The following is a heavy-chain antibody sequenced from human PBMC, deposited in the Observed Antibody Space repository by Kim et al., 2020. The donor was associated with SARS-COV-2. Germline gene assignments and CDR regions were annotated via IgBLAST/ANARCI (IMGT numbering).Heavy chain of an antibody. Sequence: GGSLRLSCAASGFTFNNYAMSWVRQAPGKGLEWVSGIRDSGGSTQYADSVKGRFSISRDNSKNTLYLQMDSLRAEDTAVYYCAKVTSGSSGWFEYFQHWVQGTLVTVSS. V-gene: IGHV3-23*01. CDR3: AKVTSGSSGWFEYFQH. CDR1: GFTFNNYA. D-gene: IGHD6-19*01. CDR2: IRDSGGST. J-gene: IGHJ1*01.